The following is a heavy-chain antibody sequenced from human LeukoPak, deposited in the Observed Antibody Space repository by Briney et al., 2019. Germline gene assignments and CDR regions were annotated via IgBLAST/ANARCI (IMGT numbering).Heavy chain of an antibody. V-gene: IGHV3-23*01. CDR2: IGGSGGGT. J-gene: IGHJ1*01. CDR1: GFTFSSYA. Sequence: GGSLRLSCAASGFTFSSYAMSWVRQAPGKGLEWVSAIGGSGGGTYYGDSVKGRFTISRDNSNNTLYLQMNSLRAEDTAVYYCATSKYSQHWGQGTLVTVSS. D-gene: IGHD2-2*01. CDR3: ATSKYSQH.